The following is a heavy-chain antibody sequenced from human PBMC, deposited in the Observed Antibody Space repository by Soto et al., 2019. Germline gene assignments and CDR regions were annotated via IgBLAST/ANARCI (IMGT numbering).Heavy chain of an antibody. Sequence: SETLCLTCTVSGGSISSSSYYWGWIRQPPGKGLEWIGSIYYSGSTYYNPSLKSRVTISVDTSKNQFSLKLSSVTAADTTVYYCARRAGYCTNRVCYGAFDIWGQGTMVTVSS. CDR1: GGSISSSSYY. CDR2: IYYSGST. D-gene: IGHD2-8*01. J-gene: IGHJ3*02. V-gene: IGHV4-39*01. CDR3: ARRAGYCTNRVCYGAFDI.